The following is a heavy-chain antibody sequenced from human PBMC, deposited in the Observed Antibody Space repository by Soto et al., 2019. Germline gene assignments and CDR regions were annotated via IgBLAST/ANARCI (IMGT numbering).Heavy chain of an antibody. J-gene: IGHJ4*02. V-gene: IGHV4-31*03. D-gene: IGHD2-21*01. CDR3: ARDQGGDLDY. CDR2: IHFSGET. Sequence: QGQLQESGPGLMKPSQTLSLTCTVSGASIGRGGYYWTWIRQHPGKALEWMGHIHFSGETNYNPSLMGRLTMSIDTSTNQFSLNLAAVTAADTAMYYCARDQGGDLDYWGQGTLVTVSS. CDR1: GASIGRGGYY.